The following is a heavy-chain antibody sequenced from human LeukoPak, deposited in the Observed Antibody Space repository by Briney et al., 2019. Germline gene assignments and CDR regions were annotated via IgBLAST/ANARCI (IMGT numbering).Heavy chain of an antibody. J-gene: IGHJ4*02. D-gene: IGHD6-13*01. CDR2: INGDGSDP. Sequence: PGGSLRLSCEASGFTFSTSWMYWVRQAPGKGLEWVSRINGDGSDPSYADFVKGRFTISRDNSKNTLYLQMNSLRAEDTAVYYCAKEIVAVGTRGLDYWGQGTLVTVSS. CDR3: AKEIVAVGTRGLDY. CDR1: GFTFSTSW. V-gene: IGHV3-74*01.